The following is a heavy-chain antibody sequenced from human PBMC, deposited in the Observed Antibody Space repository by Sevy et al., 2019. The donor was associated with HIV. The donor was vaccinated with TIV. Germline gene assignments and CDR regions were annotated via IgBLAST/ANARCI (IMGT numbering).Heavy chain of an antibody. J-gene: IGHJ4*02. Sequence: GGSLRLSCAASGFTFSSYSMNWVHQAPGKGLEWVSSISSSSSYIYYADSVKGRFTISRDNAKNSLYLQMNSLRAEDTAVYYCATPGLHGPGRPFDYWGQGTLVTVSS. CDR2: ISSSSSYI. D-gene: IGHD3-10*01. CDR1: GFTFSSYS. CDR3: ATPGLHGPGRPFDY. V-gene: IGHV3-21*01.